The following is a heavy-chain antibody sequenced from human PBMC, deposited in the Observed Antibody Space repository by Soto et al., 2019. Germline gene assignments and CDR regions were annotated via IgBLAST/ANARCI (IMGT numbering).Heavy chain of an antibody. V-gene: IGHV4-34*01. CDR1: GGSFSGYY. J-gene: IGHJ6*02. Sequence: SETLSLTCAVYGGSFSGYYWSWIRQPPGKGLEWIGEINHSGSTNYNPSLKSRVTISVDTSKNQFSLKLSSVTAADTAVYYCARGLRRIAAAGYYYGMDVWGQGTTVTVSS. D-gene: IGHD6-6*01. CDR3: ARGLRRIAAAGYYYGMDV. CDR2: INHSGST.